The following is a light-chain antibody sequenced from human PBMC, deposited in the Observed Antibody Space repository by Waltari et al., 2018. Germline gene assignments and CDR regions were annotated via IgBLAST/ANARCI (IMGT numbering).Light chain of an antibody. J-gene: IGKJ1*01. V-gene: IGKV4-1*01. CDR2: WAS. CDR3: QQYYGYTWS. Sequence: DIVMTQSPDSLAESLGERATINCKSSQSVLYSSNNKNYLAWYQQKPGQPPKLLIYWASTRESGVPDRFSGFGSGTDFTLTISTLQAEDVAVYYCQQYYGYTWSFGQGTKVEIK. CDR1: QSVLYSSNNKNY.